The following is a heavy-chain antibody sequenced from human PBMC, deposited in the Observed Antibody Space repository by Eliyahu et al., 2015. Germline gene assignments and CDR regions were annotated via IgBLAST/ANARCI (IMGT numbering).Heavy chain of an antibody. J-gene: IGHJ4*02. CDR3: ARETAVSGQYYFDY. V-gene: IGHV4-4*02. Sequence: QVQLQESGPGLVKPSGTLSLTCAXXGCPXSSSNWWXWVRQPPGKGLAWVGEILHSGSTNHNPSLKSRVIISVDKSKNQFSLKLTSVTAADTAVYYCARETAVSGQYYFDYWGLGTLVTVSS. D-gene: IGHD6-19*01. CDR2: ILHSGST. CDR1: GCPXSSSNW.